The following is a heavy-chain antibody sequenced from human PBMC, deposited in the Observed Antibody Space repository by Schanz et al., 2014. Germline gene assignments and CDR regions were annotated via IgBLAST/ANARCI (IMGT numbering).Heavy chain of an antibody. CDR2: IRSSSTPI. D-gene: IGHD2-21*02. Sequence: VQLVESGGGVVQPGRSLRLSCVASGFTFSSYDVFWVRQAPGKGLEWVSYIRSSSTPIYYADSVKGRFTISRDNSKNTLYLQMNSLRAEDTAVYFCAKDLGVDCGDGCFNWYFDLWGRGTLVTVSS. J-gene: IGHJ2*01. CDR3: AKDLGVDCGDGCFNWYFDL. CDR1: GFTFSSYD. V-gene: IGHV3-48*01.